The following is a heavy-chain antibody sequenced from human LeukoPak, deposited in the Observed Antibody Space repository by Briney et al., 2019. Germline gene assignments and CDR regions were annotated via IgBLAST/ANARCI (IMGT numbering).Heavy chain of an antibody. J-gene: IGHJ4*02. CDR2: INPNSGGT. Sequence: ASVKVSCKTSGYSFTDYYMHWVRQAPGQGLEWMGWINPNSGGTSSAQKFQGRVTMTRNTSISTAYMELSSLRSEDTAVYYCAGQRGGYFDYWGQGTLVTVSS. D-gene: IGHD6-25*01. CDR3: AGQRGGYFDY. V-gene: IGHV1-2*02. CDR1: GYSFTDYY.